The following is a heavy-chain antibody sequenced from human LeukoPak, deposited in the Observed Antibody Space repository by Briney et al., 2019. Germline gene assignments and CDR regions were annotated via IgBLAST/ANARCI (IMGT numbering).Heavy chain of an antibody. CDR2: IHHSGST. V-gene: IGHV4-39*07. Sequence: KPSETLSLTCTVSGGSISSSSYYWGWIRQPPGKGLEWIGSIHHSGSTYYNPSLKSRVTISVDTSKNQFSLKLSSVTAADTAVYYCARDKNDYVDYWGQGTLVTVSS. CDR3: ARDKNDYVDY. J-gene: IGHJ4*02. CDR1: GGSISSSSYY.